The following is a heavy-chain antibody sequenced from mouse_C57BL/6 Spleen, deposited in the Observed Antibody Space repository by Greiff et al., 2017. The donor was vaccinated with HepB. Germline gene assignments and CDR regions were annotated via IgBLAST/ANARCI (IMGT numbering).Heavy chain of an antibody. CDR2: INYDGSST. Sequence: EVQLVESEGGLVQPGSSMKLSCTASGFTFSDYYMAWVRQVPEKGLEWVANINYDGSSTYYLDSLKSRFIISRDNAKNILYLQMSSLKSEDTATYYCAREGDLDGYYWYFDVWGTGTTVTVSS. CDR3: AREGDLDGYYWYFDV. CDR1: GFTFSDYY. D-gene: IGHD2-3*01. V-gene: IGHV5-16*01. J-gene: IGHJ1*03.